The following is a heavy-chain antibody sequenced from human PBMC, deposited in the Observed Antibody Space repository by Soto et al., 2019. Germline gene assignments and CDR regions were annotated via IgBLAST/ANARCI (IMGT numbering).Heavy chain of an antibody. Sequence: EVQLVESGGGLVQPGRSLRLSCAAAGFTCNDYAMHWVRQAPGKGLEWVSGINWNSGFIVYSDSVKGRFTISRDNAKNSLYLQMNSLRPEDTALYFCAKDMGYGDFSLVAGCDYWGLGTLFTVSS. CDR3: AKDMGYGDFSLVAGCDY. V-gene: IGHV3-9*01. CDR1: GFTCNDYA. J-gene: IGHJ4*02. D-gene: IGHD4-17*01. CDR2: INWNSGFI.